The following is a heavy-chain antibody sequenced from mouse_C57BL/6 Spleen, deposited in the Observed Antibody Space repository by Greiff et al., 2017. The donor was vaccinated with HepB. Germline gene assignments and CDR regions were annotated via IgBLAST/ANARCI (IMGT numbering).Heavy chain of an antibody. CDR1: GFTFSSYA. CDR3: AREWDYYAMDY. V-gene: IGHV5-4*01. J-gene: IGHJ4*01. CDR2: ISDGGSYT. Sequence: EVMLVESGGGLVKPGGSLKLSCAASGFTFSSYAMSWVRQTPEKRLEWVATISDGGSYTYYPDNVQGRFTISRDNAKNNLYLQMSHLKSEDTAMYYCAREWDYYAMDYWGQGTSVTVSS.